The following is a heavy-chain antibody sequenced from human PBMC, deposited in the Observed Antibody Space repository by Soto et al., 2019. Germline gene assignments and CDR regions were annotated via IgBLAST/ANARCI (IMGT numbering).Heavy chain of an antibody. J-gene: IGHJ5*02. Sequence: PSETLSLTCTVSGGSISNYYWSWIRQPPGRGLEWIGHIFYSGSTNYNPALKSRVNISVDTSKSQFSLKLSSVTAADTAVYYCAKDSGYNYGYFRWFDPWGQGTLVTVSS. CDR2: IFYSGST. V-gene: IGHV4-59*01. CDR3: AKDSGYNYGYFRWFDP. CDR1: GGSISNYY. D-gene: IGHD5-18*01.